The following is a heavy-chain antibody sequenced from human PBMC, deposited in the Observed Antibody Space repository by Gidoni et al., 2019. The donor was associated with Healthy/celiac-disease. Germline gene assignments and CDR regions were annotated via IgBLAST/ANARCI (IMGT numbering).Heavy chain of an antibody. V-gene: IGHV4-31*03. Sequence: QVQLQESGPGLVKPSQTLSPTCTVSGGSISSGGYYWSWIRQHPGKGLDWIGYIYYSGSTYYNPSLKSRVTISVDTSKNQFSLKLSSVTAADTAVYYCARDAPAVLPDSGGFDPWGQGTLVTVSS. J-gene: IGHJ5*02. CDR2: IYYSGST. D-gene: IGHD3-10*01. CDR3: ARDAPAVLPDSGGFDP. CDR1: GGSISSGGYY.